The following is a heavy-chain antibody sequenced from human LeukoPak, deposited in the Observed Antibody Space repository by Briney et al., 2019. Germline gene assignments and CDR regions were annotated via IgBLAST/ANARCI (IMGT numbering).Heavy chain of an antibody. Sequence: SETLSLTCTVSGGSISSSSYYWGWIRQPPGKGLEWIGSIYYSGRTYYNPSLKSRVTISVDTSKNECALKLSSVTAADTAVYYCARLGAAAGEFDYWGQGTLDTVSS. D-gene: IGHD6-13*01. CDR2: IYYSGRT. CDR1: GGSISSSSYY. CDR3: ARLGAAAGEFDY. V-gene: IGHV4-39*01. J-gene: IGHJ4*02.